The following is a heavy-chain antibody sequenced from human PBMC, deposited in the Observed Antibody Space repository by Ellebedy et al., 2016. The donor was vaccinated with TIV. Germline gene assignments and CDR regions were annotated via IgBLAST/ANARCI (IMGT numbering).Heavy chain of an antibody. CDR2: IYYSGST. V-gene: IGHV4-38-2*02. D-gene: IGHD2-21*01. Sequence: SETLSLTXTVSGYSISSGYYWGWIRQPPGKGLEWIGYIYYSGSTNYNPSLKSRVTISVDTSKNQFSLKLSSVTAADTAVYYCARGFQYSAFDIWGQGTMVTVSS. CDR3: ARGFQYSAFDI. J-gene: IGHJ3*02. CDR1: GYSISSGYY.